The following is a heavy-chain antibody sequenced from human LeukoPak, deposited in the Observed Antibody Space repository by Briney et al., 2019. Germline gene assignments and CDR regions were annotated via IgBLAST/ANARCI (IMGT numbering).Heavy chain of an antibody. J-gene: IGHJ5*02. V-gene: IGHV4-34*01. Sequence: PSETLSLTCAVYGGSFSGYYWSWIRQPPGKGLEWIGEINHSGSTNYNPSLKSRVTISVDTSKNQFSLKLSSVTAADTAVYYCARGLSYGYRANWFDPWGQGTLVTVSS. CDR2: INHSGST. CDR3: ARGLSYGYRANWFDP. CDR1: GGSFSGYY. D-gene: IGHD5-18*01.